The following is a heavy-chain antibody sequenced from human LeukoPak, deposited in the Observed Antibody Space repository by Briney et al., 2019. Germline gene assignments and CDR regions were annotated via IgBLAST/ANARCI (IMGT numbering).Heavy chain of an antibody. Sequence: KSSETLPLTCAVYGGSFSGYYWSWIRQPPGKGLEWIGEINHSGSTNYNPSLKSRVTISVDTSKNQFSLKLSSVTAADTAVYYCARAPVVPAATYAFDIWDQGTMVTVSS. CDR2: INHSGST. J-gene: IGHJ3*02. CDR1: GGSFSGYY. D-gene: IGHD2-2*01. V-gene: IGHV4-34*01. CDR3: ARAPVVPAATYAFDI.